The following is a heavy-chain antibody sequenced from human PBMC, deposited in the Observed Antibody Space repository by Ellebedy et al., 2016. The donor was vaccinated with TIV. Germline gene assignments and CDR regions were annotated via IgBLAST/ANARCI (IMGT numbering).Heavy chain of an antibody. CDR2: IYHIGST. V-gene: IGHV4-38-2*02. Sequence: SETLSLTCTVSNYSISSGSYWGWIRQHPGTGLEWIGSIYHIGSTYYNPSLKSRVTISVDTSKNQLYLKLSSVTAADTAVYYCASGYYDTLTGSTGGDFDSWGQGTLVTVSS. CDR3: ASGYYDTLTGSTGGDFDS. CDR1: NYSISSGSY. J-gene: IGHJ4*02. D-gene: IGHD3-9*01.